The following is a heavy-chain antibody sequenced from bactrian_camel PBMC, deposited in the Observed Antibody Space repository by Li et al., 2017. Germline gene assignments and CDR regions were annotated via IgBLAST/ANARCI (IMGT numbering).Heavy chain of an antibody. D-gene: IGHD1*01. CDR3: ASDRSLGFCVEMMRGKIRRGSGY. CDR1: GYTYSSYC. CDR2: IYTGGRST. Sequence: HVQLVESGGASVQAGGSLRLSCAASGYTYSSYCMGWFRQAPGKGLEWVSSIYTGGRSTYDADSVKGRFTISQDNAKSTLYLQMDNLKPEDTAMYYCASDRSLGFCVEMMRGKIRRGSGYRGQGTQVTVS. V-gene: IGHV3-2*01. J-gene: IGHJ6*01.